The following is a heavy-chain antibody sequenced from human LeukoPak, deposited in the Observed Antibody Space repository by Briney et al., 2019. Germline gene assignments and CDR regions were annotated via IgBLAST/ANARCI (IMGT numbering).Heavy chain of an antibody. Sequence: KPLLPLSLPCTASSGNMISADTYSTCILQTPGKAVPSIVYFYYNGRTYYNQCLNSRFPISVHTSKNQFSLKLNYVHAADTALYYCTRDAAVTNGGGWYFDLWGRGTLVTVSS. D-gene: IGHD4-17*01. CDR3: TRDAAVTNGGGWYFDL. CDR1: SGNMISADTY. V-gene: IGHV4-30-4*01. J-gene: IGHJ2*01. CDR2: FYYNGRT.